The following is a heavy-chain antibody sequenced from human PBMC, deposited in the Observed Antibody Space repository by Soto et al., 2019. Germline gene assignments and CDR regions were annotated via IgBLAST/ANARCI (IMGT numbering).Heavy chain of an antibody. CDR1: GVTLMNAG. J-gene: IGHJ4*02. V-gene: IGHV3-15*01. D-gene: IGHD3-3*01. CDR3: TTDINGMSFDFWSGYLISAY. Sequence: WWCXGLGCASCGVTLMNAGVVVFRHAPGKGLEFVGRIKSKTDGGTTDYAAPVKVRFTISRDDSKNTLYLQMNSLKTEDTAVYYCTTDINGMSFDFWSGYLISAYWGKRTLVNVSS. CDR2: IKSKTDGGTT.